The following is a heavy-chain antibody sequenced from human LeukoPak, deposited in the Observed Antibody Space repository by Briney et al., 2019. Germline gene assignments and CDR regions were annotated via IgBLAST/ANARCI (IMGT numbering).Heavy chain of an antibody. CDR2: IYYSGST. CDR1: GGSISSYY. J-gene: IGHJ5*02. Sequence: SETLSLTCTVSGGSISSYYWSWIRQPPGKGLEWIGYIYYSGSTNYNPSLKSRVTMSVDTSKNQFSLKLSSVTAADTAVYYCASYGDYDNWFDPWGQGTLVTVSS. D-gene: IGHD4-17*01. CDR3: ASYGDYDNWFDP. V-gene: IGHV4-59*01.